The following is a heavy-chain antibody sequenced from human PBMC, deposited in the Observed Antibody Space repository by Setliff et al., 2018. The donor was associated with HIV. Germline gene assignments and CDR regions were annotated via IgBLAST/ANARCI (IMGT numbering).Heavy chain of an antibody. CDR1: GGSISNDY. D-gene: IGHD4-17*01. CDR3: ARDRDYGGNRDAFDI. J-gene: IGHJ3*02. V-gene: IGHV4-59*01. Sequence: TLSLTCTVSGGSISNDYWGWVRQPPGKGLEWIGFVYLSGSITYNPSLKSRVTISIDRSKNEFSLKLSSVTAADTALYYCARDRDYGGNRDAFDIWGQGTMVTVSS. CDR2: VYLSGSI.